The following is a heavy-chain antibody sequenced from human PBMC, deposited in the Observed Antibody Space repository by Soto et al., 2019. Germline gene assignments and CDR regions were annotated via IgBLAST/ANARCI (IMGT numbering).Heavy chain of an antibody. D-gene: IGHD5-12*01. J-gene: IGHJ5*02. CDR1: GGSISSSSYY. CDR2: IYYSGST. CDR3: ARQPLSGYEHLFNWFDP. Sequence: SETLSLTCTVSGGSISSSSYYWGWIRQPPGKGLEWIGSIYYSGSTYYNPSLKSRVTISVDTSKNQFSLKLSSVTAADTAVYYCARQPLSGYEHLFNWFDPWGQGTLVT. V-gene: IGHV4-39*01.